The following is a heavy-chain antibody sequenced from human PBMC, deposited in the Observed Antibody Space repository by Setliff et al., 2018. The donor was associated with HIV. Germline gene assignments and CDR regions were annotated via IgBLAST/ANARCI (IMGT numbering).Heavy chain of an antibody. Sequence: SVKVSCKASGGTFSSYAISWVRQAPGQGLEWMGGIIPIFGTAKYAQKFQGRVTITADESTSTAYMELSSLRSEDTAVYYCARGTWITGSPKDPYYFDYWGRGTLVTVSS. CDR3: ARGTWITGSPKDPYYFDY. V-gene: IGHV1-69*13. CDR2: IIPIFGTA. D-gene: IGHD1-1*01. CDR1: GGTFSSYA. J-gene: IGHJ4*02.